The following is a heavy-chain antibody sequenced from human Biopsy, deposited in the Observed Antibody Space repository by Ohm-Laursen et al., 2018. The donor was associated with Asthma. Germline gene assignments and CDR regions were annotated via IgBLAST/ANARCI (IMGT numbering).Heavy chain of an antibody. CDR2: IKKDGSEK. D-gene: IGHD6-25*01. Sequence: LSLTCAASGFTFNSYWMSWVRQAPGKGLEWVANIKKDGSEKYYVDSVKGRFTTSRDNAQKSLFLQMGSLRAEDTAIYYCARVFESSEWGPFYHFGLDVWGQGTTVAVSS. J-gene: IGHJ6*02. CDR3: ARVFESSEWGPFYHFGLDV. V-gene: IGHV3-7*03. CDR1: GFTFNSYW.